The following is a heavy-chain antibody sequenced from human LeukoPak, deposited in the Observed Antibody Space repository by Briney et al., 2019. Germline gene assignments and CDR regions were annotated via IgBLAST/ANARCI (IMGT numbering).Heavy chain of an antibody. V-gene: IGHV4-59*01. CDR1: DGSISSYY. J-gene: IGHJ3*02. CDR2: IYYSGST. D-gene: IGHD6-19*01. Sequence: SETLSLTCTVSDGSISSYYWSWIRQPPGKGLEWIGYIYYSGSTNYNPSLKSRVTISVDTSKNQFSLKLSSVTAADTAVYYCARPSSGWYQDAFDIWGQGTMATVSS. CDR3: ARPSSGWYQDAFDI.